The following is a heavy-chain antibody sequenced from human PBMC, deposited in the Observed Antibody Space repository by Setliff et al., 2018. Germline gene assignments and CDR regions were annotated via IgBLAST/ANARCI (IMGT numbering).Heavy chain of an antibody. CDR2: IHYSENT. V-gene: IGHV4-39*01. CDR3: ARTGTTYYYSCMDV. Sequence: SETLSLTCTVSGGSITSGRYYWGWIRQPPGQGLEWIASIHYSENTYYNPSLKTRVTISVDTSKNQFSLKLSFVTAADTAVYYCARTGTTYYYSCMDVWGKGTTVTVSS. CDR1: GGSITSGRYY. J-gene: IGHJ6*03. D-gene: IGHD3-22*01.